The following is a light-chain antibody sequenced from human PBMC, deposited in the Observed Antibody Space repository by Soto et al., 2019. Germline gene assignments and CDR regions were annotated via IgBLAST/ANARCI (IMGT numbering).Light chain of an antibody. CDR2: MND. CDR1: TSNILRNY. CDR3: ASWDDSLSGYV. J-gene: IGLJ1*01. V-gene: IGLV1-47*01. Sequence: QSVLTQPPSASGNPGQRLTISCSGGTSNILRNYVYWYRQFPGTAPRLLISMNDQRPSGVPDRFSGSKSGTSASLAISGLRSEDEADYYCASWDDSLSGYVFGTGTRSPS.